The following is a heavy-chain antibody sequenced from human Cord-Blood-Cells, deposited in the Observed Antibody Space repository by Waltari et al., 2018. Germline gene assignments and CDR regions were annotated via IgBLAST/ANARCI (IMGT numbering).Heavy chain of an antibody. CDR3: AKKLDGSGSYYNYYYYGMDV. V-gene: IGHV3-30*18. J-gene: IGHJ6*02. Sequence: QVQLVESGGGVVQPGRSLRLSCAASGFTFSSYGMHWVRPAPGKGLEWVAVISYDGSNKYYADSVKGRFTISRDNSKNTLYLQMNSLRAEDTAVYYCAKKLDGSGSYYNYYYYGMDVWGQGTTVTVSS. D-gene: IGHD3-10*01. CDR2: ISYDGSNK. CDR1: GFTFSSYG.